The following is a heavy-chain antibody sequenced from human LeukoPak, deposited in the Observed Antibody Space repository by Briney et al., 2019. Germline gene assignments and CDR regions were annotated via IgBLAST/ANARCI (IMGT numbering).Heavy chain of an antibody. V-gene: IGHV3-11*01. J-gene: IGHJ4*02. CDR1: GFTFSDYY. Sequence: PGGSLRLSCAASGFTFSDYYMSWIRQAPGKGLEWVSYISSSGSTIYYADSVRGRFTISRDNDKNSLYLQMNSLKTEDTAVYYCTRIFGMATFDYWGQGTPVTVSS. CDR3: TRIFGMATFDY. CDR2: ISSSGSTI. D-gene: IGHD3-3*01.